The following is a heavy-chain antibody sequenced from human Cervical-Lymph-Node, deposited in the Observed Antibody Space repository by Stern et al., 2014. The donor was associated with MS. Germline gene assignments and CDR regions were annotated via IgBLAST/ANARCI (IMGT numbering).Heavy chain of an antibody. CDR2: ISNSGGDT. CDR1: GFIFSSFA. CDR3: AKRPGWHTINC. D-gene: IGHD6-19*01. Sequence: EDQLVESGGNLVQPGGSLRLSCEASGFIFSSFAMNWVRQAPGKGLEWVSTISNSGGDTFYADSVKGRFTVSRDNSRNTLYLQMNRLRVEDTAIYFCAKRPGWHTINCWGQGTLVTVSS. J-gene: IGHJ4*02. V-gene: IGHV3-23*04.